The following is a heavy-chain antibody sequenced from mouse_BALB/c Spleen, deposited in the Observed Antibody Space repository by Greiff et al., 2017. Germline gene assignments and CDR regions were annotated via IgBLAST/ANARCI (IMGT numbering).Heavy chain of an antibody. D-gene: IGHD2-1*01. CDR3: ARDYYDYYAMDY. CDR1: GYAFTNYL. V-gene: IGHV1-54*01. CDR2: INPGSGGT. J-gene: IGHJ4*01. Sequence: VQLQQSGAELVRPGTSVKVSCKASGYAFTNYLIEWVKQRPGQGLEWIGVINPGSGGTNYNEKFKGKATLTADKSSSTAYMQLSSLTSDDSAVYFCARDYYDYYAMDYWGQGTSVTVSS.